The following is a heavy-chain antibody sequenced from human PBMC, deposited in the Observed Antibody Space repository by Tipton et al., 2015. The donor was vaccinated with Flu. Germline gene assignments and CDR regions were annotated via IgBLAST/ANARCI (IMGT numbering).Heavy chain of an antibody. CDR3: ARGSYYYDSSGYLGTYQGGY. CDR2: ISYDGSNR. CDR1: GFTFSSYA. J-gene: IGHJ4*02. D-gene: IGHD3-22*01. Sequence: QLVQSGGGVVQPGRSLRLSCAASGFTFSSYAMHWVRQAPGKGLEWVAVISYDGSNRYYADSVKGRFTISRDNSKNTLYLQMNSLRAEDTAVYHCARGSYYYDSSGYLGTYQGGYWGQGTLVTVSS. V-gene: IGHV3-30-3*01.